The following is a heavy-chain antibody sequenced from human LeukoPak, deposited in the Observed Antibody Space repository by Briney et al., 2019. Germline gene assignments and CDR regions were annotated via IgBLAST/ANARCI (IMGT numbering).Heavy chain of an antibody. V-gene: IGHV3-23*01. CDR2: ILHNGDST. D-gene: IGHD3-10*01. J-gene: IGHJ4*02. Sequence: GGSLRLSCAASGFTCSTYVMSWVRQAPGKGLEWLSLILHNGDSTYYADSVKGRFTISRDNSKNTLYVQMNSLRAEDTAVYYCAKGHYYGSGSLDYWGQGTLVTVSS. CDR1: GFTCSTYV. CDR3: AKGHYYGSGSLDY.